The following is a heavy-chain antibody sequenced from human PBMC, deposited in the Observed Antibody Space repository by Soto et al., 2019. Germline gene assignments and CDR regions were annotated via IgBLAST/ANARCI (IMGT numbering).Heavy chain of an antibody. Sequence: ASVKVSCKASGYTFTSYAMHWVRQAPGQRLEWMGWINAGNGNTKYSQKFQGRVTITRDTSASTAYMELSSLRSEDTAVYYCARDGLNIVVVVAATPKRTVDYYMDVWGKGITVTVSS. CDR2: INAGNGNT. J-gene: IGHJ6*03. CDR1: GYTFTSYA. CDR3: ARDGLNIVVVVAATPKRTVDYYMDV. D-gene: IGHD2-15*01. V-gene: IGHV1-3*01.